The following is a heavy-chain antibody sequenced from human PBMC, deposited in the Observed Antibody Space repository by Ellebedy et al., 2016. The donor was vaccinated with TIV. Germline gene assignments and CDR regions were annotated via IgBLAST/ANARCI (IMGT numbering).Heavy chain of an antibody. CDR3: AREGGYSYGPTWPPDY. D-gene: IGHD5-18*01. J-gene: IGHJ4*02. CDR1: GGSFSGYY. Sequence: MPGGSLRLSCAVYGGSFSGYYWSWIRQPPGKGLEWIGEINHSGSTNYNPSLKSRVTISVDTSKNQFSLKLSSVTAADTAVYYSAREGGYSYGPTWPPDYWGQGTLVTVSS. V-gene: IGHV4-34*01. CDR2: INHSGST.